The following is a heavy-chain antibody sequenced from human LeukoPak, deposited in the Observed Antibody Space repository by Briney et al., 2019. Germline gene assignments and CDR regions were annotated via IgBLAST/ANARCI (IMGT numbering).Heavy chain of an antibody. V-gene: IGHV1-2*02. D-gene: IGHD2-2*01. J-gene: IGHJ4*02. CDR1: GYTFTGYY. CDR3: ARDARHCTRSSYYPFYFDS. Sequence: ASVKVSCKASGYTFTGYYIHWVRQAPGQGLDWMGWINPNTGDTKYAQKFEGRVTMTRDTSISTVYMELSWLRSDDTAVYYCARDARHCTRSSYYPFYFDSWGQGTPVTVSS. CDR2: INPNTGDT.